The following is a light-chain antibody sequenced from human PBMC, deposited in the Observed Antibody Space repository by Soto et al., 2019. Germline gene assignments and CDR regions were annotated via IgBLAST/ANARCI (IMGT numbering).Light chain of an antibody. J-gene: IGKJ1*01. CDR2: GAS. V-gene: IGKV3-20*01. Sequence: EIVLTQSAATLSLSPGERATLSCRASQSVSSYLAWYQQKPGQAPRIIIFGASGRATGIPDRFSGSGSGTDFTLTISRLEPEDFAVYYCQQYGSLSWTFGQGTMV. CDR1: QSVSSY. CDR3: QQYGSLSWT.